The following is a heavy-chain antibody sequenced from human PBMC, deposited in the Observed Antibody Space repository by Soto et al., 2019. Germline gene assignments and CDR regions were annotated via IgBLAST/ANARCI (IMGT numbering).Heavy chain of an antibody. J-gene: IGHJ5*02. CDR2: IFYSGTA. CDR1: GASISSGNHY. CDR3: ARVGPWVPYYYDSSPYTFENGVDP. D-gene: IGHD3-22*01. V-gene: IGHV4-30-4*01. Sequence: PSETLSLTCTVSGASISSGNHYWSWIRQPPGKGLEWIGYIFYSGTAYYNPSLKSRLTISVDTSKNQFSLKLNSVTAADTAVYYCARVGPWVPYYYDSSPYTFENGVDPWGQGT.